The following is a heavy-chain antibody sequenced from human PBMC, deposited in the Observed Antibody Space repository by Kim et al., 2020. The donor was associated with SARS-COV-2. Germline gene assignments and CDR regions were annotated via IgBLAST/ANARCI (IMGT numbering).Heavy chain of an antibody. J-gene: IGHJ4*02. D-gene: IGHD4-17*01. CDR3: ARFDDYGGNSLSY. V-gene: IGHV4-34*01. Sequence: PSLKSRVTISVATSKNQFSLKLSSVTAADTAVYYCARFDDYGGNSLSYWGQGTLVTVSS.